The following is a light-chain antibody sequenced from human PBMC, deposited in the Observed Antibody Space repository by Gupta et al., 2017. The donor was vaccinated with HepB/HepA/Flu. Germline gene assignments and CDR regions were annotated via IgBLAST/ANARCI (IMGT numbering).Light chain of an antibody. CDR2: DAS. V-gene: IGKV3-11*01. Sequence: EILLKQCPATLSLSPGERATLSSKASQRVSSYLACYQQKSGQAPRLLIYDASNRATGIPARFSGSGSGTDFTLSISSLEPEAFAVYYCQQRSNWALTFGGGTQVEIK. CDR3: QQRSNWALT. J-gene: IGKJ4*01. CDR1: QRVSSY.